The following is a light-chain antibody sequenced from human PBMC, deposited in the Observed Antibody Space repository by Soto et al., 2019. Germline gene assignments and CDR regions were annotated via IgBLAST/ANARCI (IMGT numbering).Light chain of an antibody. CDR1: SSDVGGYNY. CDR3: SSYTRRSTYLV. V-gene: IGLV2-14*01. Sequence: QSALTQPASVSGSPGQSITISCTGTSSDVGGYNYVSWYQQHPGKAPKLMIYDVSNRPSGVCNRFSGSKSGNTASLTIFELQVEDDAEYYCSSYTRRSTYLVFVGGTKLTVL. J-gene: IGLJ2*01. CDR2: DVS.